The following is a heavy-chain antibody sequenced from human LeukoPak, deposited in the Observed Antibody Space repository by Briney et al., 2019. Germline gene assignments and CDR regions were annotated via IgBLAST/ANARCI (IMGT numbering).Heavy chain of an antibody. V-gene: IGHV4-39*02. CDR2: INYSGNT. J-gene: IGHJ4*02. Sequence: SETLSLTCTVSSGSISGSDYYWCWIRQPPGKGLEWIGSINYSGNTYYDSSLKSRVTISVDTSKNHFSLRLSSVTAADTAVYYCARGNSGSYYVAFDYWGQGTPVTVSS. CDR1: SGSISGSDYY. D-gene: IGHD1-26*01. CDR3: ARGNSGSYYVAFDY.